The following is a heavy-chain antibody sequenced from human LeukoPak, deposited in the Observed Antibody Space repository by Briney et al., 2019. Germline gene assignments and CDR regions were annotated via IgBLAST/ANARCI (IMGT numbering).Heavy chain of an antibody. Sequence: SETLSFTCAVYGGSLNGYYWSWIRQPPGKGLEWIGEGGNSGGTKFNPSLKSRVTISADTSKNQFSLKLSSVTAADTAVYYCAKNGQSGFSFDPWGQGTLVTVSS. CDR2: GGNSGGT. CDR1: GGSLNGYY. CDR3: AKNGQSGFSFDP. V-gene: IGHV4-34*01. J-gene: IGHJ5*02. D-gene: IGHD1-26*01.